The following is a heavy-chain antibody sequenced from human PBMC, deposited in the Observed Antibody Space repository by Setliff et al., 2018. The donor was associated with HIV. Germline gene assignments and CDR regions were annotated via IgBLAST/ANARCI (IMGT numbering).Heavy chain of an antibody. CDR3: ARSDYDYVWGSYRYYFDY. D-gene: IGHD3-16*02. CDR2: IIPIFGTA. J-gene: IGHJ4*02. Sequence: GASVKVSCKASGYSFTTYAISWVRQAPGQGLEWMGGIIPIFGTANYAQKFQGRVTITADESTSTAYMELSSLRSEDTAVYYCARSDYDYVWGSYRYYFDYWGQGTLVTVSS. V-gene: IGHV1-69*13. CDR1: GYSFTTYA.